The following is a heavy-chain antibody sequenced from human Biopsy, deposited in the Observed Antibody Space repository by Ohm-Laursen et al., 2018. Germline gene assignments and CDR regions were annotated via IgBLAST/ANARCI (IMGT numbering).Heavy chain of an antibody. D-gene: IGHD1-26*01. V-gene: IGHV4-4*07. CDR3: ARGTGRYYVYGAFDI. J-gene: IGHJ3*02. CDR1: GGSIGSFF. Sequence: SDTLSLTCAVSGGSIGSFFWSWIRQPPGKGLEWIGRIYTSGSPNYNLSLESRVTMSVDTSKNQFSLNLRSVTAADTAVYYCARGTGRYYVYGAFDIWGQGTVVTVSS. CDR2: IYTSGSP.